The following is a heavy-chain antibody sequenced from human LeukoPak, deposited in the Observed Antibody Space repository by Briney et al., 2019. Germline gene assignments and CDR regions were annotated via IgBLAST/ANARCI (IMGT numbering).Heavy chain of an antibody. D-gene: IGHD6-13*01. CDR1: GGSISSSSYY. Sequence: SETLSLTCTVSGGSISSSSYYWGWIRQPPGKGLEWIGSIYYSGSTYYNPSLKSRVTISVDTSKNQFSLKLSSVTAADTAVYYCARTGGVEYSSSWYYSAEYFQHWGQGTLVTVSS. V-gene: IGHV4-39*01. CDR3: ARTGGVEYSSSWYYSAEYFQH. CDR2: IYYSGST. J-gene: IGHJ1*01.